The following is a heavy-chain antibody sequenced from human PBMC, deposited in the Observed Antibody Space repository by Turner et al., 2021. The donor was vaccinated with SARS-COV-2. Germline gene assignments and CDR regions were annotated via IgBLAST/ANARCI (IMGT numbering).Heavy chain of an antibody. CDR1: GLTFNNFG. CDR3: AKDAGVEESFFDY. D-gene: IGHD3-10*01. Sequence: EVQLLESGGGLVQPVWSLILPCTASGLTFNNFGMSWVRQAPGKGLEWVSTIRGSGENTHYAESVKGRFTISRDNSKNTLYLQMNSLRAEDTAIYYCAKDAGVEESFFDYWGQGTLVTVSS. V-gene: IGHV3-23*01. J-gene: IGHJ4*02. CDR2: IRGSGENT.